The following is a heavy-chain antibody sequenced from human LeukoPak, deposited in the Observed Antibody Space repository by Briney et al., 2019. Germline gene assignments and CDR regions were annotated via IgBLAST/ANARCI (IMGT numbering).Heavy chain of an antibody. Sequence: GGSLRLSCAASAFIFSSYEVNWVRQAPGKGLEWVSFISGSGSDIYYIDSVKGRFTISRDNAKKSLYLQLNSLRAEDTAVYFCARKTPGTSYSDYWGQGILVTVSS. CDR2: ISGSGSDI. CDR1: AFIFSSYE. D-gene: IGHD2-15*01. CDR3: ARKTPGTSYSDY. V-gene: IGHV3-48*03. J-gene: IGHJ4*02.